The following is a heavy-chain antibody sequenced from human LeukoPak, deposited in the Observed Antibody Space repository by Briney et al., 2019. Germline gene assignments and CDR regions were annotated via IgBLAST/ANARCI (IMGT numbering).Heavy chain of an antibody. Sequence: ASVKVSCKAFGYTFSGYYMHWVRQAPGQGLEWMGWINPNSGGTNYAQKFQGRVTMTRDTSISTAYMELSRLRSDDTAVYYCARSVAATTHFDYWGQGTLVTVSS. CDR1: GYTFSGYY. D-gene: IGHD2-15*01. J-gene: IGHJ4*02. V-gene: IGHV1-2*02. CDR3: ARSVAATTHFDY. CDR2: INPNSGGT.